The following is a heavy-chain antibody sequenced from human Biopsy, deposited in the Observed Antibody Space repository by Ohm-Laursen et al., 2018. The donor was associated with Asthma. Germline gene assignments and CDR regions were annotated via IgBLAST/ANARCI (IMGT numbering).Heavy chain of an antibody. V-gene: IGHV4-31*01. D-gene: IGHD5-18*01. Sequence: TLSLTCTVSGASITTSPSYWSWLRLLPGKGLEWIGCIYYSGETFFNPSLKNPLFMSLYSSKNQFSLKMTSVTVADTAVYFCARNLPGYTYGPFEDWGQGTLVTVSS. CDR3: ARNLPGYTYGPFED. J-gene: IGHJ4*02. CDR1: GASITTSPSY. CDR2: IYYSGET.